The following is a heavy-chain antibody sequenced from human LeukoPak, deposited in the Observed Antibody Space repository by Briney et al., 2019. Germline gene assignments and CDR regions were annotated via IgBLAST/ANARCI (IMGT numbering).Heavy chain of an antibody. CDR3: AKKLYYYDSSAFNWFGP. V-gene: IGHV3-30*02. CDR1: GFTFSSYG. D-gene: IGHD3-22*01. Sequence: GGSLRLSCAASGFTFSSYGMHWVRQAPGKGLEWVAFIRYDGSNKYYADSVKGRFTISRDNSKNTLYLQMNSLRAEDTAVYYCAKKLYYYDSSAFNWFGPWGQGTLVTVSS. J-gene: IGHJ5*02. CDR2: IRYDGSNK.